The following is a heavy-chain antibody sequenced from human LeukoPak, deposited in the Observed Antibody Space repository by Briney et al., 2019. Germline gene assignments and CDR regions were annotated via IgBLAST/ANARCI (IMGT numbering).Heavy chain of an antibody. Sequence: PSETLSLTCTVSGGSISSGSYYWSWIRQPAGKGLEWIGRIYTSGSTNYNPSLKSRVTISVDTSKNQFSLKLSSVTAADTAVYYCARGQYYYDSSGYYYFDYWGQGTLVTVSS. D-gene: IGHD3-22*01. V-gene: IGHV4-61*02. CDR3: ARGQYYYDSSGYYYFDY. CDR1: GGSISSGSYY. CDR2: IYTSGST. J-gene: IGHJ4*02.